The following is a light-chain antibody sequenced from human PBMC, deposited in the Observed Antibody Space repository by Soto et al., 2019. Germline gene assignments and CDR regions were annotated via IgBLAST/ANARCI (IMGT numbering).Light chain of an antibody. J-gene: IGKJ3*01. Sequence: EIVLTQSPDTLSLSPGERATLSCRASQSVRSSLAWYQQKPGQAPRLLIYDASNRATGIPSRFSGSGSGTDFTLFISSLELEDFAVYYCQQCSNWPPEFTFGPGTKVDIK. CDR2: DAS. V-gene: IGKV3-11*01. CDR3: QQCSNWPPEFT. CDR1: QSVRSS.